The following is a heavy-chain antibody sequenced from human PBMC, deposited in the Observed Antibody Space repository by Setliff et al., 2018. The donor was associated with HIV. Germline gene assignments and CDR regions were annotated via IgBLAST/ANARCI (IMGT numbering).Heavy chain of an antibody. CDR3: ASGSGYCTKGDCYIGVHRTPDKYYFDS. V-gene: IGHV1-69*05. D-gene: IGHD2-8*01. CDR1: GDSLSNYV. CDR2: IVPLFGTT. Sequence: SVKVSCKASGDSLSNYVITWVRRAPGQGLEWMGGIVPLFGTTNYAQNFQGRLTITTDQIMTTAYMELTSLRSEDTAVYYCASGSGYCTKGDCYIGVHRTPDKYYFDSWGQGTQVTVSS. J-gene: IGHJ4*02.